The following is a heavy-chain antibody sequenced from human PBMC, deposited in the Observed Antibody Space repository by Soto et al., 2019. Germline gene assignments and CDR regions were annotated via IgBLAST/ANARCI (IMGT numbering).Heavy chain of an antibody. V-gene: IGHV4-61*01. D-gene: IGHD2-21*01. CDR3: ASDPPCSSDCGLVV. J-gene: IGHJ6*02. CDR2: ISYSGST. Sequence: SDTLSLTCAVSGVSVTRGNYYWNWIRQPPGKGLEWIGYISYSGSTNYNPSLRSRVTISVDRSKNQFSLKLNSVTAADTATYYCASDPPCSSDCGLVVWGQATTVTVSS. CDR1: GVSVTRGNYY.